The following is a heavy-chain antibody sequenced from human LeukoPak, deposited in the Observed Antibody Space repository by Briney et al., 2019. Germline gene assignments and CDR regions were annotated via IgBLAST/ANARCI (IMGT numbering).Heavy chain of an antibody. CDR2: IKEHGSEK. CDR3: ARDCVYCTRATCSSHLPEPPSLDY. CDR1: GFDFNDYW. V-gene: IGHV3-7*01. J-gene: IGHJ4*02. D-gene: IGHD2-2*01. Sequence: PGGSLRLSCAASGFDFNDYWMSWVRQAPGKGLEWVANIKEHGSEKYYLESVKGRFTISRDNSKNTLYLQMNSLRAEDTAVYYCARDCVYCTRATCSSHLPEPPSLDYWGQGTLVTVSS.